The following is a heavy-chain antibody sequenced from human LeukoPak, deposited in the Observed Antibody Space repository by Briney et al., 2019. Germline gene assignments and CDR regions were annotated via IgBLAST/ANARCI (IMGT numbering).Heavy chain of an antibody. CDR2: INHSGST. Sequence: PSETLSLTCAVYGGSFSGYYWSWIRQPPGKGLEWIGEINHSGSTNHNPSLKSRVTISVDTSKNQFSLKLSSVTAADTAVYYCARGYSSSYFDYWGQGTLVTVSS. D-gene: IGHD6-6*01. V-gene: IGHV4-34*01. J-gene: IGHJ4*02. CDR3: ARGYSSSYFDY. CDR1: GGSFSGYY.